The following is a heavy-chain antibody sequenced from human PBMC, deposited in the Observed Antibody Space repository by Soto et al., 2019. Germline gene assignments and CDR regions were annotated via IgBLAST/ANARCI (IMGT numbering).Heavy chain of an antibody. CDR3: ARLVYDSSGYRPG. J-gene: IGHJ4*02. Sequence: PSETLFLIFTVSGGSIRSSTYYWGWIGQPPGKGLEWIGSIYYSGSTYYNPSLKSRVTISVDTSKNQFSLKLSSVTAADTAVYYCARLVYDSSGYRPGWGQGTLVTVS. CDR1: GGSIRSSTYY. V-gene: IGHV4-39*01. D-gene: IGHD3-22*01. CDR2: IYYSGST.